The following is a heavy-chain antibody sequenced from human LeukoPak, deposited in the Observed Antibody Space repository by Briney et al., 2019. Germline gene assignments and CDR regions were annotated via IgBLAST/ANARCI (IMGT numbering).Heavy chain of an antibody. CDR3: AKDQGYSGSYFFGNDY. J-gene: IGHJ4*02. D-gene: IGHD1-26*01. V-gene: IGHV3-30-3*02. CDR2: ISYDGSNK. CDR1: XFTXXXXT. Sequence: RLSXXXXXFTXXXXTMXXXXXXPXXXLEXVAXISYDGSNKYYADSVKGRFTISRDNSKNTLYLQMNSLRAEDTAVYYCAKDQGYSGSYFFGNDYWGQGTLVTVSS.